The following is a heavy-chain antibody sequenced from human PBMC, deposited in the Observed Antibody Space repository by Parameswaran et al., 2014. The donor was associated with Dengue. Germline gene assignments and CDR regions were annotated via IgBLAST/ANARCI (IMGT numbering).Heavy chain of an antibody. CDR3: ARDGVTGTVGSWFDP. Sequence: SWVRQAPGQGLEWMGGIIPIFGTANYAQKFQGRVTITADESTSTAYMELSSLRSEDTAVYYCARDGVTGTVGSWFDPWGQGTLVTVSS. J-gene: IGHJ5*02. V-gene: IGHV1-69*01. D-gene: IGHD1-7*01. CDR2: IIPIFGTA.